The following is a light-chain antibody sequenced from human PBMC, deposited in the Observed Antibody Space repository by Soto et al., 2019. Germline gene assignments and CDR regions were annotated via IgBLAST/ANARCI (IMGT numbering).Light chain of an antibody. CDR3: GSWDDSLSGLTWV. CDR1: NSNIGRNF. J-gene: IGLJ3*02. Sequence: QSVLTQPPSASGTPGQRVTISCSGSNSNIGRNFVYWYQQLPGTAPKLLIYSDNQRHSGVPDRFSGSKSGTSASLAISGLRSEDEAAYYCGSWDDSLSGLTWVFGGGTKVTVL. CDR2: SDN. V-gene: IGLV1-47*02.